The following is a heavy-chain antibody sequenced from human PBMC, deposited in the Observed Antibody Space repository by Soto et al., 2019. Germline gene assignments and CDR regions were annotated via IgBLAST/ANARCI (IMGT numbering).Heavy chain of an antibody. J-gene: IGHJ5*02. CDR2: ISAYNGNT. D-gene: IGHD3-22*01. V-gene: IGHV1-18*01. CDR3: ARVYYDSSGYYGWFDP. CDR1: GYTFTSYG. Sequence: ASVKVSCKASGYTFTSYGISWVRQAPGQGLEWMGWISAYNGNTNYAQKLQGRVTMTTDTSTSTAYMELRSLRSDDTAVYYCARVYYDSSGYYGWFDPWGQGTLVTSPQ.